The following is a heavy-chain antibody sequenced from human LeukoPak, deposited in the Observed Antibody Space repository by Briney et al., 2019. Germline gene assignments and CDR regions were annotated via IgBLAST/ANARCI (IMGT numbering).Heavy chain of an antibody. CDR3: ARGLEMATITVGY. D-gene: IGHD5-24*01. V-gene: IGHV4-31*03. Sequence: PSETLSLTCTVSGGSISSGGYYWSWIRQHPGKGLEWIGYIYYSGSTYYNPSLKSRVTISVDTSKNQFSLKLSSVTAADTAVYYCARGLEMATITVGYWGQGTLVTVSS. J-gene: IGHJ4*02. CDR2: IYYSGST. CDR1: GGSISSGGYY.